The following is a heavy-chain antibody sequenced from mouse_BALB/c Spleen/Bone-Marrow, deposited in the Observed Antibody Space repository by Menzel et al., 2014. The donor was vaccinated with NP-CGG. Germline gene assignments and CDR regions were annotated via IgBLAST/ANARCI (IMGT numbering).Heavy chain of an antibody. CDR3: ASGCHGYAIAY. CDR2: ISCYNGAT. V-gene: IGHV1S34*01. J-gene: IGHJ3*01. D-gene: IGHD2-2*01. CDR1: AYSFTGYY. Sequence: LVKTGASVKISCKASAYSFTGYYMHWVKQSHGKSLEWIGYISCYNGATTYNQKFKGKATFTVDTSSSTAYMQFNSLTSEDSAVYYCASGCHGYAIAYWGQGTLATVSA.